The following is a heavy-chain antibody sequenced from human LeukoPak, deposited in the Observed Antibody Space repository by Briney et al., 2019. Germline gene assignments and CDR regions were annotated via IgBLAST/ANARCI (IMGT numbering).Heavy chain of an antibody. CDR3: AGGYCSSTSCYMSGYYFDY. CDR2: IIPLFGTA. J-gene: IGHJ4*02. V-gene: IGHV1-69*13. CDR1: GGTFFSYA. D-gene: IGHD2-2*02. Sequence: SVKVSCKASGGTFFSYAISWVRQAPGQGLEWMGGIIPLFGTANYAQKFQGRVTITADESTSTAYMELSSLRSEDTAVYYCAGGYCSSTSCYMSGYYFDYWGQGTLVTVSS.